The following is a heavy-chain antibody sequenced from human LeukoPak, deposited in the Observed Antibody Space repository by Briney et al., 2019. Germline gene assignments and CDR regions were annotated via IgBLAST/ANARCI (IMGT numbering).Heavy chain of an antibody. V-gene: IGHV5-51*01. CDR2: IYLGDSDT. CDR1: GYSFTTYW. J-gene: IGHJ4*02. Sequence: GESLKISFKGSGYSFTTYWIAWVRQMPGKGLEWMGIIYLGDSDTRYSPSFQGQVTISADKSVSTAYLQWSSLEASDTAMYYCARRVEATMPFDSWGQGTLVTVSS. CDR3: ARRVEATMPFDS. D-gene: IGHD5-12*01.